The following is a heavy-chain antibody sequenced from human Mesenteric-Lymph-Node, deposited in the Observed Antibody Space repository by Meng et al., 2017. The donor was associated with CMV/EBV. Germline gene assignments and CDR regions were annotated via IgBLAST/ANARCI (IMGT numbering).Heavy chain of an antibody. CDR3: ARDRNAVAGNFGVYYYGMDV. V-gene: IGHV4-34*01. Sequence: SETLSLTCAVYGGSFSGYDWSWIRQSPGKGLEWIGEINHRGSTRYNPSLKGRLTISVDTSKNQFSLKLSSVTAADTAVYYCARDRNAVAGNFGVYYYGMDVWGQGTTVTVSS. CDR2: INHRGST. CDR1: GGSFSGYD. J-gene: IGHJ6*02. D-gene: IGHD6-19*01.